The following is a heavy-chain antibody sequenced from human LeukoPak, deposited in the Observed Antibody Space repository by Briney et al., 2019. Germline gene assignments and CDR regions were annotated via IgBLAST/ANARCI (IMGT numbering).Heavy chain of an antibody. CDR1: GFTFNIYA. CDR3: ARVDSTGWDDAFDY. V-gene: IGHV3-64*01. D-gene: IGHD6-19*01. Sequence: GGSLRLSCAASGFTFNIYAMHWVRQAPGKGLEYVAAISDEGGSTYYANSVKGRFTISRDNSKNTLYLQMGSLRPDDMAVYFCARVDSTGWDDAFDYWGQGTLVTVSS. CDR2: ISDEGGST. J-gene: IGHJ4*02.